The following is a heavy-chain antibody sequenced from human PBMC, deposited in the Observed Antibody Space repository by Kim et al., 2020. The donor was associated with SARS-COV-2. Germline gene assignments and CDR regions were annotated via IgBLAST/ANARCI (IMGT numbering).Heavy chain of an antibody. CDR3: ATGVGVILTAYYKWWFLDY. D-gene: IGHD3-9*01. CDR2: FDPWDGET. CDR1: GYTLTDLS. V-gene: IGHV1-24*01. Sequence: ASVKVSCKVSGYTLTDLSMHWVRQAPGKGLEWMGHFDPWDGETIYAQKFQGRVTMTEDTFTDTAYMELSSLRSDETAGYYCATGVGVILTAYYKWWFLDYWGEGTVVTVSS. J-gene: IGHJ4*02.